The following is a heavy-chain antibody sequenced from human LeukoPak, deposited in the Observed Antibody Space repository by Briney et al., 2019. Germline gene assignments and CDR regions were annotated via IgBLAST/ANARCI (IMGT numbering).Heavy chain of an antibody. J-gene: IGHJ6*03. Sequence: GGSLRLSCAASGFSFDDYGMSWVRQAPGKGLEWVSAINWNGGSTSYADSVQGRFTISRDNAKNSLYLQMNSLGAEDTALYYCAREHYNYYMDVWGTGTTVTVSS. CDR2: INWNGGST. V-gene: IGHV3-20*04. CDR3: AREHYNYYMDV. CDR1: GFSFDDYG.